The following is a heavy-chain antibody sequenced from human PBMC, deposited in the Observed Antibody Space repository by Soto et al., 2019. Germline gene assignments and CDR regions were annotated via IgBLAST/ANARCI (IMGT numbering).Heavy chain of an antibody. D-gene: IGHD3-22*01. CDR2: IKSDGSGT. CDR1: GFTFSTYW. V-gene: IGHV3-74*01. J-gene: IGHJ4*02. CDR3: VRGDGDYHDGNGYLGRH. Sequence: EVQLVESGGGLVQLGGSLRLSCEASGFTFSTYWMHWVRQAPGKGLVWVSRIKSDGSGTYYADSVEGRFTISRDNAKNTLYLQMNSLRAEDTAVYYCVRGDGDYHDGNGYLGRHWGQGTLVTVSS.